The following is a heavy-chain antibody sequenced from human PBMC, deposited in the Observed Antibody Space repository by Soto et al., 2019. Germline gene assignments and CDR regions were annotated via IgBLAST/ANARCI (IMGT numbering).Heavy chain of an antibody. V-gene: IGHV1-18*01. D-gene: IGHD5-12*01. J-gene: IGHJ4*02. CDR2: ISAYNGNT. Sequence: EASVKVSCKASGYTFTSHGITWVRQAPGQGLEWMGWISAYNGNTNYTQNLQGRLTMTTDTSTSTAYMELRSLRSDDTAVYYCARDLGGYNSIAAYWGQGALVTVSS. CDR3: ARDLGGYNSIAAY. CDR1: GYTFTSHG.